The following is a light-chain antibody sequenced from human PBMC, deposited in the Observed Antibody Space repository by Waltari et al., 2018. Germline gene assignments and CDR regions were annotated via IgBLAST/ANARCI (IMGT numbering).Light chain of an antibody. J-gene: IGKJ2*01. V-gene: IGKV4-1*01. CDR2: WAS. Sequence: DIVMTQAPDSLAMSLGERATINCKASQRVLYSANNKNYCAWYHQKPGQPPNLLIYWASTLESGVPDRFSGRGSGTDFTLTISSLQAEDVAVSYCQQYYTTPYTFGQGTKLEIK. CDR3: QQYYTTPYT. CDR1: QRVLYSANNKNY.